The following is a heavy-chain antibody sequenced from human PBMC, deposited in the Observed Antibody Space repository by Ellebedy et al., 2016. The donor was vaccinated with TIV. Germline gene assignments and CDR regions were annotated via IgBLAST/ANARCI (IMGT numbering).Heavy chain of an antibody. CDR2: TWYDGSNK. V-gene: IGHV3-33*01. CDR3: ARGGPDGSGSYSSVRGYYFDY. D-gene: IGHD3-10*01. J-gene: IGHJ4*02. Sequence: GGSLRLXXTASGFIFSSFGMYWVRQAPGKGLEWLAVTWYDGSNKYYADSVKGRFTISRDNSKDTLYLQMISLRAEDTAVYFCARGGPDGSGSYSSVRGYYFDYWGQGTLVTVSS. CDR1: GFIFSSFG.